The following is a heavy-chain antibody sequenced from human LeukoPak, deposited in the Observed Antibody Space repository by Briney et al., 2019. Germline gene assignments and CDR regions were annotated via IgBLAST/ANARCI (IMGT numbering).Heavy chain of an antibody. Sequence: GGSLRLSCAASGFTFSSDTMSWVRQAPGKGLEWVSSMSSTSKYKYYADSVKGRFTISRDNAKNSLYLQMNSLRADDTAVYYCARALWTSREYYGMDVWGQGTTVTVSS. CDR3: ARALWTSREYYGMDV. CDR2: MSSTSKYK. CDR1: GFTFSSDT. V-gene: IGHV3-21*01. D-gene: IGHD2/OR15-2a*01. J-gene: IGHJ6*02.